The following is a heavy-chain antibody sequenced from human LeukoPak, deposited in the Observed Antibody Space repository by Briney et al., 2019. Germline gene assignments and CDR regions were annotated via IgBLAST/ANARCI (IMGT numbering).Heavy chain of an antibody. CDR3: AKQGRDWLRDYYYYMDV. V-gene: IGHV3-74*01. CDR2: INSDGSST. J-gene: IGHJ6*03. CDR1: GFTFSSYW. Sequence: PGGSLRLSCAASGFTFSSYWMHWVRQAPGKGLVWVSRINSDGSSTSYADSVKGRFTISRDNSKNTLYLQMNSLRAEDTAVYYCAKQGRDWLRDYYYYMDVWGKGTTVIISS. D-gene: IGHD3-9*01.